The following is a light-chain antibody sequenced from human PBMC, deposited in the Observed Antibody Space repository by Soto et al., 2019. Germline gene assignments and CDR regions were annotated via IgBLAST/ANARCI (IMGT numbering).Light chain of an antibody. V-gene: IGKV3-15*01. CDR1: ETVSTN. CDR3: QQYSKWPPAIT. J-gene: IGKJ5*01. Sequence: EIVLTQSPATLSVSPGERATLSCRATETVSTNLAWFQRKAGQPPRLLIYGSSTRATGVPDRFSGSGSGTEFALIISSLQSEDVAVYYCQQYSKWPPAITFGQGTRVEIK. CDR2: GSS.